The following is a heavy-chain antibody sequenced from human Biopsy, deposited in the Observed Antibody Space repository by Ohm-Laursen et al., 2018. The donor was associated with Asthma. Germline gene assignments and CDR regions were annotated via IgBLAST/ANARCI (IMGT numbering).Heavy chain of an antibody. CDR3: ARLHSGSYLINIWYFDL. CDR2: IYSGGGT. CDR1: GFTVSTNG. J-gene: IGHJ2*01. Sequence: GSLRLSCTASGFTVSTNGMSWVRQPPGKGLEWVSVIYSGGGTYYADSVQGRVTISRDNSKNTLSLQMNSLRAEDTAVYYCARLHSGSYLINIWYFDLWGRGTLVTVSS. D-gene: IGHD1-26*01. V-gene: IGHV3-53*01.